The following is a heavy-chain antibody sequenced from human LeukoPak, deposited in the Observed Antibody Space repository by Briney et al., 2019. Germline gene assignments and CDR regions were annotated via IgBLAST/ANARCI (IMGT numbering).Heavy chain of an antibody. J-gene: IGHJ6*02. Sequence: GGSLRLSCAASGFTFSSYAMSWVRQAPGKGLEWVSAISGGDGSTYYADSVKGRFTISRDNSKNTLYLQMNSLRAEDTAVYYCAKLLEWLQYGMDVWGQGTTVTVSS. CDR2: ISGGDGST. V-gene: IGHV3-23*01. CDR3: AKLLEWLQYGMDV. CDR1: GFTFSSYA. D-gene: IGHD3-3*01.